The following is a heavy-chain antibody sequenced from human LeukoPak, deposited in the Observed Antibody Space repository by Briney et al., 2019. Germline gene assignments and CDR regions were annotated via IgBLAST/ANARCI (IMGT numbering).Heavy chain of an antibody. V-gene: IGHV1-46*01. CDR3: ARDNSVGDNAWWFDP. J-gene: IGHJ5*02. D-gene: IGHD1-26*01. CDR1: GYTFTSYY. Sequence: ASVKVSCKASGYTFTSYYMHWVRQAPGQGLEWMGLINPTGGSTGYAQKFQGRVTMTRDMSTSTDYMELSSPRSEDTAIYYCARDNSVGDNAWWFDPWGQGTLVTVSS. CDR2: INPTGGST.